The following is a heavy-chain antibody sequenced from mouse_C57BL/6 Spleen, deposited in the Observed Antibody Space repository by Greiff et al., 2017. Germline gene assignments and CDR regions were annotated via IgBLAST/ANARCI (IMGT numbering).Heavy chain of an antibody. D-gene: IGHD1-1*01. V-gene: IGHV1-75*01. Sequence: QVQLKESGPELVKPGASVKISCKASGYTFTDYYINWVKQRPGQGLEWIGWIFPGSGSTYYNEKFKGKATLTVDKSSSTAYMLLSSLTSEDSAVYFCASEDYYGSSYPFDYWGQGTTLTVSS. CDR3: ASEDYYGSSYPFDY. J-gene: IGHJ2*01. CDR1: GYTFTDYY. CDR2: IFPGSGST.